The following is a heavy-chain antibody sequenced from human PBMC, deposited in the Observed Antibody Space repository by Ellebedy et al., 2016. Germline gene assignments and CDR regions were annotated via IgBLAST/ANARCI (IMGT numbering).Heavy chain of an antibody. CDR3: AKFAWDSSGAASYFDL. V-gene: IGHV3-73*01. CDR2: IRSQPSSYAT. CDR1: GFIFSDSV. J-gene: IGHJ4*02. Sequence: GESLKISCAASGFIFSDSVMHWVRQASGKGLEWVGRIRSQPSSYATAYAASVKGRFTISRDDSLKTTYLQMDSLKPEDTATYFCAKFAWDSSGAASYFDLWGQGTLVTVAS. D-gene: IGHD3-22*01.